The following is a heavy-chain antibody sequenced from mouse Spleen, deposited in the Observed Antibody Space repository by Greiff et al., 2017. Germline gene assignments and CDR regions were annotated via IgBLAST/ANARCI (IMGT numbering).Heavy chain of an antibody. J-gene: IGHJ4*01. CDR2: IYPGNSDT. V-gene: IGHV1-5*01. CDR1: GYSFTSYW. D-gene: IGHD2-10*02. CDR3: TRWRKYGNFYAMDY. Sequence: EVQLQQSGTVLARPGASVKMSCKASGYSFTSYWMHWVKQRPGQGLEWIGAIYPGNSDTSYNQKFKGKAKLTAVTSASTAYMELSSLTNEDSAVYYCTRWRKYGNFYAMDYWGQGTSVTVSS.